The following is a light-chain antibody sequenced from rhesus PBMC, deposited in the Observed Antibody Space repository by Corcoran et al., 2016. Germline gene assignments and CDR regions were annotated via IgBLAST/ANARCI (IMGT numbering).Light chain of an antibody. CDR2: YAS. CDR1: QGISNN. CDR3: QHTYCIPPT. V-gene: IGKV1S14*01. Sequence: DIQMTQSPSSLSASVGDTVTITCRASQGISNNLAWYQQRPGKVPSLLIYYASTLQSGVPSRFRGSGSGTNFTLTISSLQPEDFATYYCQHTYCIPPTFGQGPKVEIK. J-gene: IGKJ1*01.